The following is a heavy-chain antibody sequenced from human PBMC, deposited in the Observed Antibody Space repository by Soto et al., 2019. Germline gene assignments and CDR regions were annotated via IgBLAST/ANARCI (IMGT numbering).Heavy chain of an antibody. CDR3: ARGMVRGVTTNPSTFDP. D-gene: IGHD3-10*01. CDR2: IYYSGST. Sequence: PSWSLSLACTVSGGCMRSGGYSWSWNRQHPGKGLEGIGYIYYSGSTYYNPSLKSRVTISVDTSKNQFSLKLSSVTAADTAVYYCARGMVRGVTTNPSTFDPWGQGTLVTVSS. J-gene: IGHJ5*02. V-gene: IGHV4-31*03. CDR1: GGCMRSGGYS.